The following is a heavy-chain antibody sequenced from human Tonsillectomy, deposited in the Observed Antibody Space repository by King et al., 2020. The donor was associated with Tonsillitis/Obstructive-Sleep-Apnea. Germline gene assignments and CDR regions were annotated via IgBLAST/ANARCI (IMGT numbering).Heavy chain of an antibody. CDR3: ARDYYDSSGYYHGYFQH. J-gene: IGHJ1*01. V-gene: IGHV1-18*01. CDR2: SRPNNGDT. Sequence: QLVQSGAEVKKPGASVKVSCKASGYTFTSYDITWVRQAPGQGLEWMGWSRPNNGDTKYAQKFQGRVTMTSDTSTSTASMELRSLRSDETAVYYCARDYYDSSGYYHGYFQHWGQGTLVTVSS. D-gene: IGHD3-22*01. CDR1: GYTFTSYD.